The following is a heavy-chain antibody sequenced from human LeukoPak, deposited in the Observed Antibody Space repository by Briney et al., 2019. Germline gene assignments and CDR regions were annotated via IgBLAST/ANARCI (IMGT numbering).Heavy chain of an antibody. Sequence: GESLKISFKGSGYSFTSYWIGWVRQMPGKGLEWMGIIYPGDSDTRYSPSFQGQVTISADKSISTAYLQWSSLKASDTAMYYCARPVVASYLLFDYWGQGTLVTVSS. D-gene: IGHD1-26*01. CDR2: IYPGDSDT. J-gene: IGHJ4*02. CDR1: GYSFTSYW. V-gene: IGHV5-51*01. CDR3: ARPVVASYLLFDY.